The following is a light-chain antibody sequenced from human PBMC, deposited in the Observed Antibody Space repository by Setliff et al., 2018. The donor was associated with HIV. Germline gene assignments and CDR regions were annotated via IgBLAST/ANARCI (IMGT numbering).Light chain of an antibody. CDR2: EVS. CDR3: CSYAGTYVE. CDR1: SSDVGGYNY. Sequence: QSALTQPASVSGSPGQSITISCTGTSSDVGGYNYVSWYQQHPGKAPKRMIYEVSNRPSGVSNRFSGSKSGNTASLTISGLQAEDEADYYCCSYAGTYVEFGGGTKVTGL. J-gene: IGLJ2*01. V-gene: IGLV2-14*01.